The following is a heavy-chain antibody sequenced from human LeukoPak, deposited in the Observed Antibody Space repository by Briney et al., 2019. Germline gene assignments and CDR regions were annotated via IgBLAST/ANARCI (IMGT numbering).Heavy chain of an antibody. CDR2: IYHSGST. CDR3: ARGNYYYGSGSGLFDY. D-gene: IGHD3-10*01. J-gene: IGHJ4*02. CDR1: GGSISSSNW. Sequence: SETLSLTCAVSGGSISSSNWWSWVRQPPGKGLEWIGEIYHSGSTNYNPSLKSRVTISVDKSKNQFSLKLSSVTAADTAVYYCARGNYYYGSGSGLFDYWGQGTLVTVSS. V-gene: IGHV4-4*02.